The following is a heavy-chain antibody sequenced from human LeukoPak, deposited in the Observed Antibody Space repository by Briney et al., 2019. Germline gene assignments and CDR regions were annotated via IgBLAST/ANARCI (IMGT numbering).Heavy chain of an antibody. CDR3: ARGTYYYDSSGYSFDY. J-gene: IGHJ4*02. CDR2: IIPIFGTA. V-gene: IGHV1-69*13. CDR1: GGTFSSYA. D-gene: IGHD3-22*01. Sequence: SVKVSCKASGGTFSSYAISWVRQAPGQGLEWMGGIIPIFGTANYAQKFQGRVTITADEPTSTAYMELSSLRSEDTAVYYCARGTYYYDSSGYSFDYWGQGTLVTVSS.